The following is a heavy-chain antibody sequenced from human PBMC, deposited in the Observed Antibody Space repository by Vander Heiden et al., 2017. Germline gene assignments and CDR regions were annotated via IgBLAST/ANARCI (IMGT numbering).Heavy chain of an antibody. CDR1: GFTFEYFA. V-gene: IGHV3-9*01. Sequence: EVQLVESGGGLVQPGRSLRLSCAASGFTFEYFAIHWVRQAPGKGLEWVSGIGWNSRSIAYADSVKGRFTISRDNAKNSLYLQMNSLRPEDTALYYCAKDSADYGGFVDSWGQGTLVTVSS. J-gene: IGHJ4*02. CDR2: IGWNSRSI. CDR3: AKDSADYGGFVDS. D-gene: IGHD3-10*01.